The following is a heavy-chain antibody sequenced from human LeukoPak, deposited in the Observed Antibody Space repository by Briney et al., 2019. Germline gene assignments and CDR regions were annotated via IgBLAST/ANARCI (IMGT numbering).Heavy chain of an antibody. CDR1: GFAFRNYA. D-gene: IGHD3-10*02. Sequence: GGSLRLSCAASGFAFRNYAMSWVRQAPGKGLEWVSSLISSGDTTYYADSVKGRFTISRDNAKNSLYLQMNSLRAEDTAVYYCAELGITMIGGVWGKGTTVTISS. J-gene: IGHJ6*04. CDR2: LISSGDTT. CDR3: AELGITMIGGV. V-gene: IGHV3-23*01.